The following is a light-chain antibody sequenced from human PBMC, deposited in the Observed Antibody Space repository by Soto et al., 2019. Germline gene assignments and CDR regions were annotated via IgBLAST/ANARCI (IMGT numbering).Light chain of an antibody. V-gene: IGLV2-8*01. CDR1: TCVIGVCDF. J-gene: IGLJ1*01. Sequence: QPVLTQPPPASGSPAQPLTISCTTSTCVIGVCDFVSWYLHQPVKGALLIIYGVGQRPSGVPGRFSVSKSGNSASLTVSGLQAADEADDFCMSYAGRNTDVFGSGTKVTV. CDR3: MSYAGRNTDV. CDR2: GVG.